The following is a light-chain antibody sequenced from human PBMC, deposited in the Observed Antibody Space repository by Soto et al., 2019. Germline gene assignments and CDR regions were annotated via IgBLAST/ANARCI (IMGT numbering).Light chain of an antibody. V-gene: IGKV1-5*03. Sequence: DIQMTQSPSTLSASVGPRITIDCRASQSISSWLAWYQPKPGKAPKLLIYKASSLESGVPSRLSGSGAGTEFTLSIRSLQPGDVATYYCQQYNSYWTFGQGTKVDIK. CDR2: KAS. CDR1: QSISSW. J-gene: IGKJ1*01. CDR3: QQYNSYWT.